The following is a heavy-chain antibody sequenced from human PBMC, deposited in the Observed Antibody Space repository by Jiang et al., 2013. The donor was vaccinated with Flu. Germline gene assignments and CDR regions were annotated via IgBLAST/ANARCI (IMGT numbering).Heavy chain of an antibody. J-gene: IGHJ3*02. CDR3: ARHGPYGSESYDAFDI. Sequence: SLKISCKGSGYSFTSYWIGWVRQMPGKGLEWMGIIYPGDSDTRYSPSFQGQVTISADKSISTAYLQWSSLKASDTAMYYCARHGPYGSESYDAFDIWGQGTMVTVSS. CDR1: GYSFTSYW. V-gene: IGHV5-51*01. CDR2: IYPGDSDT. D-gene: IGHD3-10*01.